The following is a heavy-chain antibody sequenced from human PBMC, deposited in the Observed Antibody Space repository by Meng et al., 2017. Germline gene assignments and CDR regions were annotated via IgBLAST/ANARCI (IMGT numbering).Heavy chain of an antibody. CDR2: IYYSGST. CDR3: ARGYHYYYDSSGPFNWFDP. D-gene: IGHD3-22*01. V-gene: IGHV4-39*07. CDR1: GGSISSSSYY. Sequence: LQPQESGPGRVKPSETLSLTCTVSGGSISSSSYYWGWIRQPPGKGLEWIGSIYYSGSTYYNPSLKSRVTISVDTSKNQFSLKLSSVTAADTAVYYCARGYHYYYDSSGPFNWFDPWGQGTLVTVSS. J-gene: IGHJ5*02.